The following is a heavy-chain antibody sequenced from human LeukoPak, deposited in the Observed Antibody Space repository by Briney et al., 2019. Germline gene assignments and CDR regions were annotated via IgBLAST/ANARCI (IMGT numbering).Heavy chain of an antibody. CDR3: AASWYCSGGSCYSIDY. D-gene: IGHD2-15*01. J-gene: IGHJ4*02. CDR1: GYTFTSYG. V-gene: IGHV1-46*03. CDR2: INPSGGST. Sequence: GASVKVSCKASGYTFTSYGISWVRQAPGQGLEWMGIINPSGGSTSYAQKFQGRVTMTRDTSTSTVYMELSSLRSEDTAVYYCAASWYCSGGSCYSIDYWGQGTLVTVSS.